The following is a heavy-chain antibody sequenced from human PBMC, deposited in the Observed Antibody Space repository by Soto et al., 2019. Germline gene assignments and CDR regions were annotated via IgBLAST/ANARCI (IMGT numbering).Heavy chain of an antibody. D-gene: IGHD1-1*01. CDR3: ARARYNWNDEASWFDP. CDR2: INPNSGGT. J-gene: IGHJ5*02. CDR1: GYTFTGYY. V-gene: IGHV1-2*04. Sequence: ASVKVSCKASGYTFTGYYMHWVRQAPGQGLEWMGWINPNSGGTNYAQKFQGWVTMTRDTSISTAYMELSRLRSDDTAVYYCARARYNWNDEASWFDPWGQGTLVTVSS.